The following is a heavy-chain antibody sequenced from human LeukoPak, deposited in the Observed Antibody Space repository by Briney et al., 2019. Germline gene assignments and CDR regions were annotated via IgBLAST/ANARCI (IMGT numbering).Heavy chain of an antibody. CDR2: IYYSGTT. D-gene: IGHD3-9*01. Sequence: SETLSLTCTVSGGSISRYYWSWIRQPPGKGLEWIAYIYYSGTTNYNSSLKSRVTISLDTSKNQFSLKLSSVTAADTAVYYCARSYSNTGYYYYGMDVWGQGTPVTASS. CDR3: ARSYSNTGYYYYGMDV. V-gene: IGHV4-59*01. CDR1: GGSISRYY. J-gene: IGHJ6*02.